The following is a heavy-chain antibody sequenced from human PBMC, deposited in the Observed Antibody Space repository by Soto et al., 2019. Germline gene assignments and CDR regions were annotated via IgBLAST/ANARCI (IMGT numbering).Heavy chain of an antibody. V-gene: IGHV3-48*01. Sequence: GGSLRLSCAASGFTFSSYSMNWVRQAPGKGLEWVSYISSSSSTIYYADSVKGRFTISRDNAKNSLYLQMNSLRAEDTAVYYCAGASKCSGGSCYFGYFQHWGQGTLVTVSS. CDR1: GFTFSSYS. D-gene: IGHD2-15*01. CDR3: AGASKCSGGSCYFGYFQH. CDR2: ISSSSSTI. J-gene: IGHJ1*01.